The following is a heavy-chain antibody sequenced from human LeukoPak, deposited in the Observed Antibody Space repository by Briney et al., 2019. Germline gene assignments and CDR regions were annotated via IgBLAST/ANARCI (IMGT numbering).Heavy chain of an antibody. V-gene: IGHV3-43*02. CDR2: ISGDAGST. Sequence: GGSLRLSCAASGFTFDDYAMHWVRQAPGKGLEWVSLISGDAGSTYYADSVKGRFTISRDDSKNSLYLQMNSLRTEDTAFYYCAKDIYRGLDMATRPDYWGQGTLVTVSS. CDR1: GFTFDDYA. CDR3: AKDIYRGLDMATRPDY. D-gene: IGHD5-24*01. J-gene: IGHJ4*02.